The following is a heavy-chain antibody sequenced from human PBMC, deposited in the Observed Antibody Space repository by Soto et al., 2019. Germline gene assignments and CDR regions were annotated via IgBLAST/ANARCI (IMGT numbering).Heavy chain of an antibody. Sequence: EVQLVESGGGLVQPGESLRLSCTASGITFSSYSMNWVRQAPGKGLEWLSDISSSKTTYADSVKGRFTISRDNAKNSVYLQMNSLRDKDTDVYDCVGDQDVHTPMVHGNYWGRGTRVTVSS. CDR1: GITFSSYS. J-gene: IGHJ4*02. CDR2: ISSSKTT. V-gene: IGHV3-48*02. D-gene: IGHD5-18*01. CDR3: VGDQDVHTPMVHGNY.